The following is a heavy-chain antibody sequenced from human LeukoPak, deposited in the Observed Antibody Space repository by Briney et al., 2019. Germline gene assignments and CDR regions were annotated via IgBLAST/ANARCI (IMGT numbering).Heavy chain of an antibody. J-gene: IGHJ3*02. D-gene: IGHD2-21*02. CDR3: ARGVVVTAIRDAFDI. CDR2: IYYSGST. V-gene: IGHV4-31*03. Sequence: PSETLSLTCTASGGSISSGGYYWSWIRQRPGKGLEWFGYIYYSGSTYYNPSLKSRVTISVDTSKNQFSLKLSSVTAADTAVYYCARGVVVTAIRDAFDIWGQGTMVTVSS. CDR1: GGSISSGGYY.